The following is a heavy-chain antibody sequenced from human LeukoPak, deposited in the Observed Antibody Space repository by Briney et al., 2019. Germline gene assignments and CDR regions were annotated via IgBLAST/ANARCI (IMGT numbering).Heavy chain of an antibody. J-gene: IGHJ5*02. V-gene: IGHV4-59*11. CDR3: ASLVGRWFDP. D-gene: IGHD2-21*01. CDR2: IYYSGST. CDR1: GGSISSHY. Sequence: PSETLSLTCTVSGGSISSHYWSWIRQPPGKGLEWIGYIYYSGSTNYNPSLKSRVTISVDTSKNQFSLKLSSVTAADTAVYYCASLVGRWFDPWGQGTLVTVSS.